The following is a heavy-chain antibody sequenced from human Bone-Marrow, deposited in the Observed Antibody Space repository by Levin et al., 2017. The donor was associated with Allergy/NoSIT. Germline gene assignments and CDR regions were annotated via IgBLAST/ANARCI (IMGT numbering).Heavy chain of an antibody. V-gene: IGHV1-2*02. D-gene: IGHD3-10*01. Sequence: ASVKVSCKASGYRFTDYYIQWLRQAPGQGLEWLGWINTHSGEPQYAQKFQGKIIMTRATSINTAYMQLRGLRSDDTALYYCARNLWTTLRGVPFDSWGQGTLVTVSS. CDR1: GYRFTDYY. CDR2: INTHSGEP. CDR3: ARNLWTTLRGVPFDS. J-gene: IGHJ5*01.